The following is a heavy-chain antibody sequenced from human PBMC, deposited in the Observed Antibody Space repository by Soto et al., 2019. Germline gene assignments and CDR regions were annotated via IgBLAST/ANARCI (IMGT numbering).Heavy chain of an antibody. CDR2: ISSSSSYI. CDR3: ARGRLQSRWDYFDY. V-gene: IGHV3-21*01. D-gene: IGHD1-26*01. J-gene: IGHJ4*02. Sequence: GGSLRLSCAASGFTFSSYSMNWVRQAPGKGLEWVSSISSSSSYIYYADSVKGRFTISRDNAKNSLYLQMNSLRAEDTAVYYCARGRLQSRWDYFDYWGQGTLVTVSS. CDR1: GFTFSSYS.